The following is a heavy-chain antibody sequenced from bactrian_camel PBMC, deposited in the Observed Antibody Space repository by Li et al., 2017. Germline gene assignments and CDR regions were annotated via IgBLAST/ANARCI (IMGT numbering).Heavy chain of an antibody. V-gene: IGHV3S55*01. J-gene: IGHJ4*01. D-gene: IGHD1*01. CDR3: VAATGCPWLGDSPNPRYSY. CDR2: INSGGLT. CDR1: GFTFDDSD. Sequence: HVQLVESGGGSVQAGGSLRLSCTVSGFTFDDSDMGWYRQAPGNECELVSYINSGGLTYYLDSVKGRFTISRDNAKNTLTLQMNSLKVEDTAMYYCVAATGCPWLGDSPNPRYSYWGQGTQVTVS.